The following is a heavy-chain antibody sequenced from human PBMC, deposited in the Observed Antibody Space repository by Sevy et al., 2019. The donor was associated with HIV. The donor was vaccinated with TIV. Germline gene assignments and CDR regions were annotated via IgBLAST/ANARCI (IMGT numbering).Heavy chain of an antibody. CDR2: ISSRDYFI. J-gene: IGHJ4*02. CDR1: GGSISSYY. V-gene: IGHV3-11*01. Sequence: LSLTCTVSGGSISSYYWSWIRQPPGKGLEWISYISSRDYFIYYADSVKGRFTISRDNAKNSMFLHMSSLRAEDTALYYCARVRYTYGNFFFDYWGQGTLVTVSS. CDR3: ARVRYTYGNFFFDY. D-gene: IGHD5-18*01.